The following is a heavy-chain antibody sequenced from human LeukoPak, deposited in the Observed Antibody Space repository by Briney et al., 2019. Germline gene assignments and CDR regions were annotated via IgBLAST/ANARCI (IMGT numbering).Heavy chain of an antibody. J-gene: IGHJ4*02. CDR2: FDPEDGET. CDR3: ATNKQWLVPFDY. D-gene: IGHD6-19*01. Sequence: AASVTVSCKVSGYTLTELSMHWVRQAPGKGLEWMGGFDPEDGETIYAQKFQGRVTMTEDTSTDTAYMELSSLRSEDTAVYYCATNKQWLVPFDYWGQGTLVTVSS. CDR1: GYTLTELS. V-gene: IGHV1-24*01.